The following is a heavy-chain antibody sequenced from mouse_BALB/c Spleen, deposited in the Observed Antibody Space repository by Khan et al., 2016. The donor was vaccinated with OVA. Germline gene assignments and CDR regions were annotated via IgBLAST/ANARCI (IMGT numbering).Heavy chain of an antibody. V-gene: IGHV9-3-1*01. CDR2: INTYTGEP. Sequence: QVQLKQSGPELKKPGETVKISCKASGYTFTNYGMNWVKQSPGKALKWMGWINTYTGEPTYADDFKGRFAFSLETSANTAYLQINNLKNEDTATYFCARPPYFSYTLDHGGQGTSVTVSS. CDR3: ARPPYFSYTLDH. CDR1: GYTFTNYG. D-gene: IGHD2-10*01. J-gene: IGHJ4*01.